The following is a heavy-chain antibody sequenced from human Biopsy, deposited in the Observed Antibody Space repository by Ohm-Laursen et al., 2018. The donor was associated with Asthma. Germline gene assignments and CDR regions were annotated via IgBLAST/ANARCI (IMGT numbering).Heavy chain of an antibody. Sequence: ASVKVSCNASGVALSGYTFEWVRQARGLGLAWIAWTVFASGATNYAQNFQDRLTVTRDMSAGSISMELRGLSSTDTAVYYCAAGRTSLQGESLIWGQGTLVSVSS. CDR3: AAGRTSLQGESLI. CDR2: TVFASGAT. J-gene: IGHJ4*01. CDR1: GVALSGYT. D-gene: IGHD2/OR15-2a*01. V-gene: IGHV1-58*01.